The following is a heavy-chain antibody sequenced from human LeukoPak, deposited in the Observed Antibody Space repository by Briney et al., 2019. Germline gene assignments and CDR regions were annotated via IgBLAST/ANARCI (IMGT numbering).Heavy chain of an antibody. CDR1: GFTFSDYY. J-gene: IGHJ4*02. D-gene: IGHD4-17*01. CDR2: ISSSGSTI. Sequence: GGSLRLSCAASGFTFSDYYMSWIRQAQGKGLEWVSYISSSGSTIYYADSVKGRFTISRDNAKNSLYLQMNSLRAEDTAVYYCARARGLDYGDYPWNYWGQGTLVTVSS. CDR3: ARARGLDYGDYPWNY. V-gene: IGHV3-11*01.